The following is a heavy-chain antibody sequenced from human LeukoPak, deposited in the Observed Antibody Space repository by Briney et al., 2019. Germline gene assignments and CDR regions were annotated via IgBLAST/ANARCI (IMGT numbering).Heavy chain of an antibody. Sequence: GGSLRLSCAASGFTFSSYWMSWVRQTPGKGLEWVANIEQDGSEKYYVDSVKGRFTISRDNAKNSLYLQMNSLRAEDTAVYYCASLKYYFDYWGQGTLVTVSS. CDR1: GFTFSSYW. CDR2: IEQDGSEK. V-gene: IGHV3-7*01. CDR3: ASLKYYFDY. J-gene: IGHJ4*02.